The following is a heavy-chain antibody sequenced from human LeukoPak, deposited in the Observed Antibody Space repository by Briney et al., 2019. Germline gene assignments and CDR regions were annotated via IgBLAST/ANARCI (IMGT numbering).Heavy chain of an antibody. CDR1: GFTFSSYA. CDR3: TTMERSAVTSPFDF. CDR2: ISYDGSNK. Sequence: GRSLRLSCAASGFTFSSYAMHWVRQAPGKGLEWVAVISYDGSNKYYADSVKGRFTISRDNAKNSLYLQMNSLRAEDTAVYYCTTMERSAVTSPFDFWGQGTLVTVSS. D-gene: IGHD4-17*01. J-gene: IGHJ4*02. V-gene: IGHV3-30-3*01.